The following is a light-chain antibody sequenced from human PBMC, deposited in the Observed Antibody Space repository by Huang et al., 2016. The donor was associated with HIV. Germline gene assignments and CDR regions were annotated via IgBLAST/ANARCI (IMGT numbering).Light chain of an antibody. CDR2: AAA. Sequence: EIVMTQSPATLSVSPGESATLSCRASQSVTSNLAWYQQKPGQATRLLIYAAATRAAGIPARFSGSGAETEFTLTISSLQSEDFAVYSCQQYHNWPRYSFGQGTKLEIK. V-gene: IGKV3-15*01. J-gene: IGKJ2*03. CDR3: QQYHNWPRYS. CDR1: QSVTSN.